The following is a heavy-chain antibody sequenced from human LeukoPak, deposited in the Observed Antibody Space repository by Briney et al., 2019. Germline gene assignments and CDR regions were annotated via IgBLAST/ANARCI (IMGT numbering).Heavy chain of an antibody. CDR2: ISGGGGST. Sequence: GGSLRLSCAASGFTFSSYAMSWVRQAPGKGLEWVSAISGGGGSTYYADSVKGRFTISRDNSKNTLYLQMNSLRAEDTAVYYCAKFGAGKTYYDFWSGYYSGDYRGQGTLVTVSS. CDR1: GFTFSSYA. D-gene: IGHD3-3*01. J-gene: IGHJ4*02. CDR3: AKFGAGKTYYDFWSGYYSGDY. V-gene: IGHV3-23*01.